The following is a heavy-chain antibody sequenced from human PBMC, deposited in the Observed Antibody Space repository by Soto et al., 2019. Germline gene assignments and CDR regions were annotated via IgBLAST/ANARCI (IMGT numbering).Heavy chain of an antibody. CDR2: ISGSGGST. J-gene: IGHJ6*03. Sequence: GGSLRLSCAASGFTFSSYAMSWVRQAPGKGLEWVSAISGSGGSTYYADSVKGRFTISRDNSKNTLYLQMNGLRAEDTAVYYCAKDGEYYYGSGSYGTASFSYMDVWGKGTTVTVSS. D-gene: IGHD3-10*01. CDR1: GFTFSSYA. V-gene: IGHV3-23*01. CDR3: AKDGEYYYGSGSYGTASFSYMDV.